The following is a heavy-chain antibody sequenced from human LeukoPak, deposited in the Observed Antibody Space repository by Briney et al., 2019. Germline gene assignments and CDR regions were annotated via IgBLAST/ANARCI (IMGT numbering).Heavy chain of an antibody. V-gene: IGHV3-23*01. CDR2: IRDNGDTT. CDR3: VKARGYSSSSSFDY. CDR1: GFTFSSYA. Sequence: GGSLRLSCAASGFTFSSYALTWVRQAPGKGLEWVSGIRDNGDTTYYADSVKGRFTISRDNSKNTLYLQMNSLRAEDTALYYCVKARGYSSSSSFDYWGQGTLVTVSS. D-gene: IGHD6-13*01. J-gene: IGHJ4*02.